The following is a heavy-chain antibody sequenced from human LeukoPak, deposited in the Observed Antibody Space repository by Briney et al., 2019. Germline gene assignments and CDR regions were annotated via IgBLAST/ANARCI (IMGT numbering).Heavy chain of an antibody. CDR2: INHSGST. V-gene: IGHV4-34*01. Sequence: SETLSLTCAVYGGSFSGYYWSWIRQPPGKGLEWIGEINHSGSTNYNPSLKSRVTISVDTSKNQFSLKLSSVTAADTAVYYCARANARPFDYWGQGTLVTVSS. CDR1: GGSFSGYY. J-gene: IGHJ4*02. D-gene: IGHD1-1*01. CDR3: ARANARPFDY.